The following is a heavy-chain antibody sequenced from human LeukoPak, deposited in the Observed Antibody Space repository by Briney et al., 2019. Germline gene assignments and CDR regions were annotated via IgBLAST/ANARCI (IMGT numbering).Heavy chain of an antibody. J-gene: IGHJ5*02. D-gene: IGHD3-10*01. Sequence: SAKVSCKASGGTFSSYAISWVRHAPGQGLEWMGGVIPIFGTANYAQKFQGRITITADKSTSTAYMELSSLRSDDTAVYYCARDTFTMVRGVIPHNWFDPWGQGTLVTVSS. CDR3: ARDTFTMVRGVIPHNWFDP. CDR1: GGTFSSYA. V-gene: IGHV1-69*06. CDR2: VIPIFGTA.